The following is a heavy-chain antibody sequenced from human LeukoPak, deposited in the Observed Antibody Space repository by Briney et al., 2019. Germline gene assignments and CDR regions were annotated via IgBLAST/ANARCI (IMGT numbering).Heavy chain of an antibody. Sequence: GESLKISCKGSGYIFTNYWIGWVRQMPGKGLEWMGIIYPDDSDTRYSPSFQGQVTISADKAISTTFLQWSSLKASDTAMYYCATTSARGNPHYFDSWGQGTLVTVSS. CDR3: ATTSARGNPHYFDS. D-gene: IGHD6-6*01. CDR2: IYPDDSDT. CDR1: GYIFTNYW. J-gene: IGHJ4*02. V-gene: IGHV5-51*01.